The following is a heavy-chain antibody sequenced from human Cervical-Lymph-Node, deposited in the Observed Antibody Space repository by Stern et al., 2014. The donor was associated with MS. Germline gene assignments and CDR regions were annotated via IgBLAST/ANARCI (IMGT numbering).Heavy chain of an antibody. CDR3: ARVLASITIFMDV. CDR1: GFTFSDYY. Sequence: QVQLMQSGGGLVKPGGSLRLSCAASGFTFSDYYMSWIRQAPGKGLEWVSDISSSGSTIYYADSVKGRFTISRDNAKNSLYLQMNSLRAEDTAVYYCARVLASITIFMDVWGQGTTVTVSS. CDR2: ISSSGSTI. J-gene: IGHJ6*02. D-gene: IGHD3-3*01. V-gene: IGHV3-11*01.